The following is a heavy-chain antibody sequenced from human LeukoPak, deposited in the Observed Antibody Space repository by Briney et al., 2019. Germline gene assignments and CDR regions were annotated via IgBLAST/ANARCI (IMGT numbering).Heavy chain of an antibody. CDR2: IYYSGST. J-gene: IGHJ4*02. CDR3: ARSGSSWPYYFDY. D-gene: IGHD6-13*01. CDR1: GGSISSYY. Sequence: PSETLSLTCTVSGGSISSYYWSWIRQPPGKGLEWIGYIYYSGSTNYNPSLKSRVTIPVDTSKNQFSLKLSSVTAADTAVYYCARSGSSWPYYFDYWGQGTLVTVSS. V-gene: IGHV4-59*01.